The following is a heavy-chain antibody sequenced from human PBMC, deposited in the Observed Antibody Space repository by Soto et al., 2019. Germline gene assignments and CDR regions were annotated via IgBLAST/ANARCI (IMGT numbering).Heavy chain of an antibody. CDR2: IYPGDSDT. V-gene: IGHV5-51*01. D-gene: IGHD3-3*01. CDR3: ARHLPYDFWSGPHYYYYYGMDV. Sequence: PGESLKISCKGSGYSFTSYWIGWVRQMPGKGLEWMGIIYPGDSDTRNSPSFQGQVTISADKSISTAYLQWSSLKASDTAMYYSARHLPYDFWSGPHYYYYYGMDVWGQGTTVTVSS. CDR1: GYSFTSYW. J-gene: IGHJ6*02.